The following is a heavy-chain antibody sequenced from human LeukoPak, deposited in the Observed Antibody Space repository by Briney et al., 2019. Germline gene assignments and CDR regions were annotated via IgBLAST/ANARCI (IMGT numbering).Heavy chain of an antibody. Sequence: PSETLSLTCTVSGGSISSSSYYWGWIRQPPGKGLEWIGSIYYSGSTYYNPSLKCRVTISVDTSKNQFSLKLSSVTAADTAVYYCARCGPDYCYYMDVWGKGTTVTVSS. J-gene: IGHJ6*03. D-gene: IGHD2-21*01. V-gene: IGHV4-39*01. CDR3: ARCGPDYCYYMDV. CDR1: GGSISSSSYY. CDR2: IYYSGST.